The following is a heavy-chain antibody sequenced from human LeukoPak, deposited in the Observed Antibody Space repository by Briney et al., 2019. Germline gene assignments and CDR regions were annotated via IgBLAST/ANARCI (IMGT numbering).Heavy chain of an antibody. CDR1: GGSFSGYY. Sequence: SETLSLTCAVYGGSFSGYYWSWIRQPPGKGLEWIGYIYYSGNTNYNPSLKSRVTISVDTSKNQFSLRLSSVTAADTAVYYCATTFSGYISSWPEYFQHWGQGTLVTVSS. V-gene: IGHV4-59*08. J-gene: IGHJ1*01. CDR3: ATTFSGYISSWPEYFQH. D-gene: IGHD6-13*01. CDR2: IYYSGNT.